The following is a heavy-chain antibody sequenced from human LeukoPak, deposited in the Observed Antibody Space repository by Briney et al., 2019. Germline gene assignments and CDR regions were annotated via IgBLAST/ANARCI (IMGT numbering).Heavy chain of an antibody. J-gene: IGHJ4*02. CDR2: IHDSGYNT. D-gene: IGHD3-10*01. V-gene: IGHV3-23*01. CDR1: GFTFSSYA. CDR3: AKPLGAINTWLKFDY. Sequence: PGGSLRLSCAASGFTFSSYAMSWVRQAPGKGLEWVSSIHDSGYNTYYADSVKGRFTISRDNSKNTLYLQMNSLRAEDTALYYCAKPLGAINTWLKFDYWGQGTLVTVSS.